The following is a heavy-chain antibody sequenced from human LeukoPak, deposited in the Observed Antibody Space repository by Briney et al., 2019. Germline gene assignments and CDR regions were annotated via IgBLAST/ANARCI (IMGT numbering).Heavy chain of an antibody. CDR2: INWNGGST. V-gene: IGHV3-20*04. J-gene: IGHJ3*02. D-gene: IGHD3-22*01. CDR3: ARENYLYSSGYYGAFDI. CDR1: GFTFSRYW. Sequence: GGSLRLSCAASGFTFSRYWMQWVRQAPGKGLEWVSGINWNGGSTGYAGSVKGRFTISRDNAKNSLYLQMNSLRAEDTALYYCARENYLYSSGYYGAFDIWGQGTMVTVSS.